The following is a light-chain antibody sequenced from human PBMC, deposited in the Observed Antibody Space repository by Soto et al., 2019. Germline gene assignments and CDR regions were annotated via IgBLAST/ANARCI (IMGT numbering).Light chain of an antibody. CDR3: QSFDTSLSGPV. CDR1: SSNVGAAYD. V-gene: IGLV1-40*01. Sequence: QPVLTQPPSVSGAPGQRVTISCTGSSSNVGAAYDVNWYQQLPGTAPKLLLYGTTNRPSGVPDRFSGSRSGTSASLAITGLQAEDEADYYCQSFDTSLSGPVFGGGTKVTVL. J-gene: IGLJ2*01. CDR2: GTT.